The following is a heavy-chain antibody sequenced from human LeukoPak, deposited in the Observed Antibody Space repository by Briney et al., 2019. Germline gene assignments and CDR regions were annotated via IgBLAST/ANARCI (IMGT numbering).Heavy chain of an antibody. CDR2: ISSSGGNT. CDR3: VKGRAMTKEYFDY. V-gene: IGHV3-64D*06. D-gene: IGHD4-11*01. Sequence: PGGSLRLSCAASGFTVSSNYMSWLRQAPGRGLEYVSGISSSGGNTYYADSVKGTFTISRDNSENTLYLQMRSLRAEDTAVYYCVKGRAMTKEYFDYWGQGTLVTVSS. J-gene: IGHJ4*02. CDR1: GFTVSSNY.